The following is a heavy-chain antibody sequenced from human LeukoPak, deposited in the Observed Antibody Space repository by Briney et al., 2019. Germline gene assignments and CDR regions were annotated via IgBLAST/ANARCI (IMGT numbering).Heavy chain of an antibody. Sequence: PGGSLRLSCAGSGFTVYSNYMTWVRQAPGKGLEWVSVMYTLGDTYYADSVRGRFTISRDNSKNTLYLQMNSLRAEDTAVYYCAGYGGRYPYYMEVWGKGTTVTISS. V-gene: IGHV3-66*01. CDR1: GFTVYSNY. J-gene: IGHJ6*03. D-gene: IGHD1-26*01. CDR3: AGYGGRYPYYMEV. CDR2: MYTLGDT.